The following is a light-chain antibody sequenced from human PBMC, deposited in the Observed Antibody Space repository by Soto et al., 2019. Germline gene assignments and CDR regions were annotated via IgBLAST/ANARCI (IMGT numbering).Light chain of an antibody. CDR2: DAS. CDR1: QSVRTA. J-gene: IGKJ5*01. V-gene: IGKV3-11*01. Sequence: EIVLTQSPATLSLSPGERATLSCGASQSVRTALAWYQQKPGQAPRLLIYDASTRATGVPARFSGSGSGTDFTITISNLESEDFGVYYCQERTDWPTITFGQGTRLDIK. CDR3: QERTDWPTIT.